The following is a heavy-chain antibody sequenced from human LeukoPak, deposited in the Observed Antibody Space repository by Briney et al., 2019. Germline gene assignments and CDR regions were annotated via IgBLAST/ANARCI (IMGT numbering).Heavy chain of an antibody. CDR1: GFTFNSYG. Sequence: GGSLRLSCVASGFTFNSYGMSWVRQAPGKGLEWVSVISGSGGRTSYADSVKGRFTVSRDNSKNTLYLQMNSLRAEDTAVYFCVEGGAPSYYDGSGDAYFDYWGQGTLVTVSS. CDR2: ISGSGGRT. D-gene: IGHD3-22*01. CDR3: VEGGAPSYYDGSGDAYFDY. J-gene: IGHJ4*02. V-gene: IGHV3-23*01.